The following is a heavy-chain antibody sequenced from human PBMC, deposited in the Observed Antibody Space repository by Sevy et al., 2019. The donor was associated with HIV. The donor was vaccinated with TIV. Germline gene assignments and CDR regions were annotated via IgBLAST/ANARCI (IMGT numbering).Heavy chain of an antibody. CDR2: ISAYNGNT. V-gene: IGHV1-18*01. CDR1: GYTFTSYG. Sequence: AAVKVSCKASGYTFTSYGISWVRQAPRQGLERMGWISAYNGNTNYAQKLQGRVTMTTDTSTITAYMELRSLRSDDTAVYYCARDGGRVPADYWGQGTLVTVSS. D-gene: IGHD3-16*01. J-gene: IGHJ4*02. CDR3: ARDGGRVPADY.